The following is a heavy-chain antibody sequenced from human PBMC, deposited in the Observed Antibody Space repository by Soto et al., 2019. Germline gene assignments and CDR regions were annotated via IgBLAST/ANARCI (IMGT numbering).Heavy chain of an antibody. CDR3: ARGGLAGIAVAFSDY. V-gene: IGHV1-46*01. J-gene: IGHJ4*02. CDR2: INPSGGST. Sequence: GASVKVSCKASGYTFTSYYMHWVRQAPGQGLEWMGIINPSGGSTSYAQKFQGRVTMTRDTSTSTVYMELSSLRSEDTAVYYCARGGLAGIAVAFSDYWGQGTLVTVSS. D-gene: IGHD6-19*01. CDR1: GYTFTSYY.